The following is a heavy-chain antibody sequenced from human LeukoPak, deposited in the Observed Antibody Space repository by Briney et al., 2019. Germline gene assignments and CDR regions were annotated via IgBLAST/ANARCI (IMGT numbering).Heavy chain of an antibody. CDR1: RFTFNSYA. Sequence: WASLTLSSAAARFTFNSYAMSWLPPAPGKGREGGSAISGSGGSTYYADSVKGRFTVSRYNSKNTLYLQMNSLRAEDTAVYYCARLSRDYYDSSGYYWYRFYFDYWGQGTLVTVSS. V-gene: IGHV3-23*01. CDR3: ARLSRDYYDSSGYYWYRFYFDY. CDR2: ISGSGGST. J-gene: IGHJ4*02. D-gene: IGHD3-22*01.